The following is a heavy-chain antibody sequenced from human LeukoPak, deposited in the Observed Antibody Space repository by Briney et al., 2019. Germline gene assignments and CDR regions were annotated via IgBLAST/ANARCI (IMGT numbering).Heavy chain of an antibody. CDR1: GFTVSSNS. Sequence: PGGSLRLSCTVSGFTVSSNSMSWVRQAPGKGLEWVSFIYSDNTHYSDSVKGRFTISRDNSKNTLYLQMNSLRAEDTAVYYCARGREGYSYIFDSWGQGTLVTVSS. CDR3: ARGREGYSYIFDS. V-gene: IGHV3-53*01. CDR2: IYSDNT. D-gene: IGHD5-18*01. J-gene: IGHJ4*02.